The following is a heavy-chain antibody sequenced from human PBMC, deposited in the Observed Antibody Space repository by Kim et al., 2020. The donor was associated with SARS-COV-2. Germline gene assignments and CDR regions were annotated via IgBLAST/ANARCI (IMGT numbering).Heavy chain of an antibody. V-gene: IGHV4-30-4*01. Sequence: SETLSLTCTVSGGSISSGDYYWSWIRQPPGKGLEWIGYIYYSGSTYYNPSLKSRVTISVDTSKNQFSLKLSSVTAADTAVYYCARGFRADFWGGINNWFDPWGQGTLVTVSS. CDR1: GGSISSGDYY. CDR3: ARGFRADFWGGINNWFDP. J-gene: IGHJ5*02. CDR2: IYYSGST. D-gene: IGHD3-3*01.